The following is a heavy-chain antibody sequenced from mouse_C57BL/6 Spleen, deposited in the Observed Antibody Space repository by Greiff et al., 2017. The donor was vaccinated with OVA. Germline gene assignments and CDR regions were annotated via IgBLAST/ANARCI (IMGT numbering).Heavy chain of an antibody. CDR1: GYTFTSYG. CDR3: ARLDSSGQAWFAY. J-gene: IGHJ3*01. CDR2: IYPRSGNT. V-gene: IGHV1-81*01. D-gene: IGHD3-2*02. Sequence: LVESGAELARPGASVKLSCKASGYTFTSYGISWVKQRTGQGLEWIGEIYPRSGNTYYNEKFKGKATLTADKSSSTAYMELRSLTSEDSAVYFCARLDSSGQAWFAYWGQGTLVTVSA.